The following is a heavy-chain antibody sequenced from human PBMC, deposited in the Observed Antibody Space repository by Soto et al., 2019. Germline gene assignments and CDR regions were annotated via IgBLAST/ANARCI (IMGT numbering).Heavy chain of an antibody. CDR1: GGSISSYY. V-gene: IGHV4-59*01. Sequence: SETLSLTCTVSGGSISSYYWSWIRQPPGKGLEWIGHIYYSGSTNYNPSLKSRVTISVDTSKNQFSLKLSSVTAADTAVYYCAREDGSIAAAGLDYWGQGTLVTVSS. J-gene: IGHJ4*02. CDR2: IYYSGST. CDR3: AREDGSIAAAGLDY. D-gene: IGHD6-13*01.